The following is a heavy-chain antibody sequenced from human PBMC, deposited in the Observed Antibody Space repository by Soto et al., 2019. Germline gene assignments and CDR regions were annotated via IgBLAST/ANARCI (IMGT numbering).Heavy chain of an antibody. CDR1: GYTFTSYG. CDR3: ARDDYGDSFVDY. D-gene: IGHD4-17*01. Sequence: ASVNVSCKASGYTFTSYGISWVRQAPGQGLEWMGWISAYNGNTNYAQKLQGRVTMTTDTSTSTAYMELRSLRSDDTAVYYCARDDYGDSFVDYWGQGTLVTVSS. J-gene: IGHJ4*02. V-gene: IGHV1-18*01. CDR2: ISAYNGNT.